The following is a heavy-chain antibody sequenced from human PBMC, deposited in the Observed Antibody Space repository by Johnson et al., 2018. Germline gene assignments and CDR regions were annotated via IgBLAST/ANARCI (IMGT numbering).Heavy chain of an antibody. CDR3: ARWGIMFDNLSWLDY. CDR2: IMPIFGIA. V-gene: IGHV1-69*12. CDR1: GGNFSNYA. J-gene: IGHJ4*02. Sequence: QVQLVQSGAEVKKPGSSVKVSCKASGGNFSNYAISWVRQAPGQGLEWMGGIMPIFGIANYAQKFQGRVTITADESTSTAHMELSSLRSEDTAVNYCARWGIMFDNLSWLDYWGQGTLVTVSS. D-gene: IGHD3-16*01.